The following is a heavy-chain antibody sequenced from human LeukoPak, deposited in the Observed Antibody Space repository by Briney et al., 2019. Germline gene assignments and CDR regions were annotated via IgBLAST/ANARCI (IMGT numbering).Heavy chain of an antibody. D-gene: IGHD2-2*01. V-gene: IGHV4-39*01. CDR1: GGSISSSSYY. CDR2: TYYSGST. J-gene: IGHJ5*02. CDR3: ARLRYCSSTSCYFWFDP. Sequence: SETLSLTCTVSGGSISSSSYYWGWIRQPPGKGLEWIGSTYYSGSTYYNPSLKSRVTISVDTSKNQFSLKLSSVTAADTAVYYCARLRYCSSTSCYFWFDPWGQGTLVTASS.